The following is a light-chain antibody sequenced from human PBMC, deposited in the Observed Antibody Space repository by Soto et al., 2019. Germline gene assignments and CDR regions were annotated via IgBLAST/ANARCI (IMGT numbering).Light chain of an antibody. CDR2: DAS. J-gene: IGKJ3*01. CDR3: QQYNTWPLT. Sequence: EIVMTQSPATLSVSPGERPTLSCRASQSVSSNLAWYQQKPGQAPRLLIYDASTRATGIPARFSGSGSGTEFTLTISSLQSEDFAVYYCQQYNTWPLTFGPGTKVDIK. V-gene: IGKV3-15*01. CDR1: QSVSSN.